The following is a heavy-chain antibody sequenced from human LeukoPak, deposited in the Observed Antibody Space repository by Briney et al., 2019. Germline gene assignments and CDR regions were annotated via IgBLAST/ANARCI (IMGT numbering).Heavy chain of an antibody. J-gene: IGHJ4*02. CDR2: IIPIFGTA. Sequence: SVKVSCKASGGTFSSYAISRVRQAPGQGLEWMGRIIPIFGTANYAQKFQGRVTITTDESTSTAYMELSSLRSEDTAVYYCARDQRSWYSPYFDYWGQGTLVTVSS. V-gene: IGHV1-69*05. CDR1: GGTFSSYA. D-gene: IGHD6-13*01. CDR3: ARDQRSWYSPYFDY.